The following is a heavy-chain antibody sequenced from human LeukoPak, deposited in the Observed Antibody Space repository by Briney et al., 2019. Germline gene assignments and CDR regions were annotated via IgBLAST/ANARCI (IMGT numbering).Heavy chain of an antibody. CDR2: ISSSSSYI. V-gene: IGHV3-21*01. Sequence: GGSLRLSCTASRFTFSSYSMNWVRQAPEKGLEWVSSISSSSSYIYYADSVKGRFTISRDNAKNSLYLQMNSLRAEDTAVYYCARVVSYDAFDIWGQGTMVTVSS. J-gene: IGHJ3*02. CDR1: RFTFSSYS. D-gene: IGHD3-22*01. CDR3: ARVVSYDAFDI.